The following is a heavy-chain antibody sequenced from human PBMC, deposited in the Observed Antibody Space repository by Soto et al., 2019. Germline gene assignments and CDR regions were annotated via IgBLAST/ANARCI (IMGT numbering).Heavy chain of an antibody. CDR1: GYTFTSYG. D-gene: IGHD1-26*01. V-gene: IGHV1-18*01. CDR3: ARDSPYSGSYKY. CDR2: ISAYNGNT. J-gene: IGHJ4*02. Sequence: ASVKVSCKASGYTFTSYGISWVRQAPGQGLEWMGWISAYNGNTNYAQKLQGRVTMTRNTSISTAYMELSSLRSEDTAVYYCARDSPYSGSYKYWGQGTLVTVSS.